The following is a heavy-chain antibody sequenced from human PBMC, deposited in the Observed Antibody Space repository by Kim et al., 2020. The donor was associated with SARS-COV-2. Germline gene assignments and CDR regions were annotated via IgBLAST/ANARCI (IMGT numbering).Heavy chain of an antibody. Sequence: ASVKVSCKASGYTFTSYGISWVRQAPGQGLEWMGWISAYNGNTNYAQKLQGRVTMTTDTSTSTAYMELRSLRSDDTAVYYCARLWELFDSSGLNWFDPWGQGTLVTVSS. J-gene: IGHJ5*02. CDR1: GYTFTSYG. CDR3: ARLWELFDSSGLNWFDP. D-gene: IGHD1-26*01. V-gene: IGHV1-18*01. CDR2: ISAYNGNT.